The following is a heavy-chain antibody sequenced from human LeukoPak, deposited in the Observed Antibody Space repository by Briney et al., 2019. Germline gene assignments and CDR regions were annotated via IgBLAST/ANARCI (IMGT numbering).Heavy chain of an antibody. Sequence: PGGFLRLSCAASGFTFSSYGMSWVRQAPGKGLEWVSVMSGGGGSTYDADSVKGRFTISRDNSKNTLSLQMNSLRLEDTAVYYCAKDSWSRNGIYDPFDIWGQGTMVTVSS. CDR3: AKDSWSRNGIYDPFDI. CDR2: MSGGGGST. V-gene: IGHV3-23*01. J-gene: IGHJ3*02. CDR1: GFTFSSYG. D-gene: IGHD2-8*01.